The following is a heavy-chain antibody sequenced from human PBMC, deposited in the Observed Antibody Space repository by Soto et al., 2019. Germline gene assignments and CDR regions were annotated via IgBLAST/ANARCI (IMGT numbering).Heavy chain of an antibody. Sequence: SETLSLTCTVSGDSISSSTYYWGWIRQPPGKGLQWVGSIYYSGSTYYNPSLKSRVTIYVDRSKNQFSLKLSSVTAADTAVYYCARHSSSGSYYVRYFDYWGQGALVTVSS. D-gene: IGHD1-26*01. CDR3: ARHSSSGSYYVRYFDY. J-gene: IGHJ4*02. CDR1: GDSISSSTYY. CDR2: IYYSGST. V-gene: IGHV4-39*01.